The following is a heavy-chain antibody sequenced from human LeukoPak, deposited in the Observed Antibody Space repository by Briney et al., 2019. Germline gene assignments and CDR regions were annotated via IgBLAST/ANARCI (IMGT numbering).Heavy chain of an antibody. CDR1: GSIFTSYW. CDR2: IYPGDSDT. D-gene: IGHD3-9*01. J-gene: IGHJ3*02. Sequence: GGSLKISCKGPGSIFTSYWIGGVRQMPGKGLEWMGIIYPGDSDTRYSPSFQRQVTISADKSISTAYLQWSSLKASDTAMYYCARAHPYYTTYYDILTGYYRARGDAFDIWGQGTMVTVSS. CDR3: ARAHPYYTTYYDILTGYYRARGDAFDI. V-gene: IGHV5-51*01.